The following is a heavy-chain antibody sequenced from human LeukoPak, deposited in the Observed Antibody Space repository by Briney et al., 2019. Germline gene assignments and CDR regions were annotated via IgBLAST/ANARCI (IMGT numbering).Heavy chain of an antibody. V-gene: IGHV4-39*01. CDR2: IYYSGST. D-gene: IGHD3-22*01. Sequence: SETLSLTCTVSGDSISSSSYYWGWIRQPPGKGLEWIGTIYYSGSTYYNPSLKSRVTISVDTSKNQFSLKLTPVTAADTAVYYCARCYYYDSSGPDYWGQGTLVTVSS. J-gene: IGHJ4*02. CDR3: ARCYYYDSSGPDY. CDR1: GDSISSSSYY.